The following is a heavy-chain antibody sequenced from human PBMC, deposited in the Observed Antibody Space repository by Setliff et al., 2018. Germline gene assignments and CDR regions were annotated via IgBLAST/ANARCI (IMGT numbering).Heavy chain of an antibody. V-gene: IGHV1-69*05. CDR1: GATFSSYG. CDR3: VREGEDRRSSTDYRYYMDV. Sequence: GASVKFSCKASGATFSSYGISWVRQAPGQGLEWMGGTIPMFGTTEYAQKFQGRLTIITDESTNTAFMQLSSLRSDDTAVYYCVREGEDRRSSTDYRYYMDVWGKGTTVTVSS. J-gene: IGHJ6*03. CDR2: TIPMFGTT. D-gene: IGHD6-6*01.